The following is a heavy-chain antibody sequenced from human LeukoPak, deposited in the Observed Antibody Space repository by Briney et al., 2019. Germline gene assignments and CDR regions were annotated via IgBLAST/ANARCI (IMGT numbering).Heavy chain of an antibody. CDR2: ISVYSGNT. J-gene: IGHJ5*02. D-gene: IGHD2-2*01. CDR3: ATERAYCSSTSCYREAEFWFDP. CDR1: GYTFTTYS. V-gene: IGHV1-18*01. Sequence: ASVKVSCKTSGYTFTTYSISWVRQAPGQGLEWMGWISVYSGNTDYAQKFQGRVTMTTDTSTSTAYMELSSLRSEDTAVYYCATERAYCSSTSCYREAEFWFDPWGQGTLVTVSS.